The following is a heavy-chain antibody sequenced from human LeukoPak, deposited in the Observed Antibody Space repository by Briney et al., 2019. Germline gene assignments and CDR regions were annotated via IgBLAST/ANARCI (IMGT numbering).Heavy chain of an antibody. CDR3: ARGDSSSWYPSFDY. J-gene: IGHJ4*02. CDR1: GYTFTGYY. CDR2: MNPNSGNT. D-gene: IGHD6-13*01. Sequence: GASVKVSCKASGYTFTGYYMHWVRQATGQGLEWMGWMNPNSGNTGYAQKFQGRVTMTRNTSISTAYMELSSLRSEDTAVYYCARGDSSSWYPSFDYWGQGTLVTVSS. V-gene: IGHV1-8*02.